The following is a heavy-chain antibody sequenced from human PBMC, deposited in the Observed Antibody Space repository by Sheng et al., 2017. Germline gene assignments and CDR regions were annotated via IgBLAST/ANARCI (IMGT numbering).Heavy chain of an antibody. CDR1: GFRFADYA. J-gene: IGHJ5*02. Sequence: EWQVVESGGGPVQPGRSLRLSCATSGFRFADYAMTWFRQAPGKGLEWIGLIRSNSYGGTTEYAASVKDRFLISRDDSNSSVHLQMNSLKIEDTAVYFCTRRSLRKVSDRWGQGAVVT. CDR2: IRSNSYGGTT. V-gene: IGHV3-49*03. CDR3: TRRSLRKVSDR.